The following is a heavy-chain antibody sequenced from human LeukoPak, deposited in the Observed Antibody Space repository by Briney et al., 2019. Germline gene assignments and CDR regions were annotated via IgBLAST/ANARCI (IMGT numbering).Heavy chain of an antibody. CDR1: GGSFSGYY. V-gene: IGHV4-34*01. J-gene: IGHJ4*02. D-gene: IGHD3-16*02. CDR2: INHSGST. CDR3: ARVITFGGVIVSGFDY. Sequence: SETLSLTCAVYGGSFSGYYWSWIRQPPGKGLEWIGEINHSGSTNYNPSLKSRVTISVDTSKNQFSLKLSSVTAADTAVYYCARVITFGGVIVSGFDYWGQGTLVTVSS.